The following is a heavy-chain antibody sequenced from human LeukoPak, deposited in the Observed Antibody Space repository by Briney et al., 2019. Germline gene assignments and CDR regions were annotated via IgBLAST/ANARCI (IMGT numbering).Heavy chain of an antibody. CDR2: ISYDGSNK. CDR1: GFTFSSYA. V-gene: IGHV3-30-3*01. Sequence: GGSLRLSCAASGFTFSSYAMHWVRQAPGKGLEWVAVISYDGSNKYYADSVKGRFTISRDNSKNTRYLQMNSLRAEDTAVYYCAKASSSGLPGIAVAGTPGYRGSLDYWGQGTLVTVSS. CDR3: AKASSSGLPGIAVAGTPGYRGSLDY. D-gene: IGHD6-19*01. J-gene: IGHJ4*02.